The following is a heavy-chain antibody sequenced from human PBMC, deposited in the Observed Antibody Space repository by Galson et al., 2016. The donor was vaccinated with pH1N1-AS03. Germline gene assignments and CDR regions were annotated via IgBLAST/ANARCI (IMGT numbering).Heavy chain of an antibody. Sequence: SLRLSCAGSGFTFDAYAMHWVRQGPGKGLEWVSGIDRNSGTIGYTDSVKGRFTISRDNAKNSLDLEMNSLRAEDTALYYCAKSPGYCSAGSCSDQGYFDYWGQGTLVTVSS. CDR1: GFTFDAYA. CDR2: IDRNSGTI. J-gene: IGHJ4*02. D-gene: IGHD2-15*01. V-gene: IGHV3-9*01. CDR3: AKSPGYCSAGSCSDQGYFDY.